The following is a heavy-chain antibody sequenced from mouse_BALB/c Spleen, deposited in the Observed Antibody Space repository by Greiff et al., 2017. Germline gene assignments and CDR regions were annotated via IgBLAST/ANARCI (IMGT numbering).Heavy chain of an antibody. CDR1: GFTFSSYA. CDR2: ISSGGSYT. CDR3: ARDYYGSSPWFAY. J-gene: IGHJ3*01. Sequence: VMLVESGGGLVKPGGSLKLSCAASGFTFSSYAMSWVRQSPEKRLEWVAEISSGGSYTYYPDTVTGRFTISRDNAKNNLYLEMSSLRSEDTAMYYCARDYYGSSPWFAYWGQGTLVTVSA. D-gene: IGHD1-1*01. V-gene: IGHV5-9-4*01.